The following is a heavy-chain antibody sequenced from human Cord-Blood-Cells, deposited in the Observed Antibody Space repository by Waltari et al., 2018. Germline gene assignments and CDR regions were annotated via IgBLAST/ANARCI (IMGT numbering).Heavy chain of an antibody. V-gene: IGHV1-69-2*01. J-gene: IGHJ5*02. CDR3: ATADTIFGVAPGGFDP. D-gene: IGHD3-3*01. CDR2: VDPEDGET. CDR1: GYPFSDQN. Sequence: IPPAHAAAGVKTPGATVKISGEVSGYPFSDQNLHWVPPTPRKGLEWMGLVDPEDGETIYAEKFQGRVTITADTSTDTAYMELSSLRSEDTAVYYCATADTIFGVAPGGFDPWGQGTLVTVSS.